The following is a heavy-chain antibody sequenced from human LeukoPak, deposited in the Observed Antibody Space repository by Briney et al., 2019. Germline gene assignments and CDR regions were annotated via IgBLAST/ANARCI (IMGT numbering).Heavy chain of an antibody. D-gene: IGHD4-17*01. J-gene: IGHJ6*02. Sequence: SVKVSCKASGGTFSSYAISWVRQAPGQGLEWMGRIIPILGIADYAQKFQGRVTITADKSTSTAYMELSSLRSEDTAVYYCARDDLQFDYGYYYYGMDVWGQGTTVTVSS. CDR3: ARDDLQFDYGYYYYGMDV. CDR1: GGTFSSYA. V-gene: IGHV1-69*04. CDR2: IIPILGIA.